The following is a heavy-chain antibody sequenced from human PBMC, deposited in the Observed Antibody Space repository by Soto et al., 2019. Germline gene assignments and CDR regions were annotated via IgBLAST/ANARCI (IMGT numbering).Heavy chain of an antibody. J-gene: IGHJ6*02. D-gene: IGHD3-3*01. CDR3: ASQRGTRDFWSGYTYYYGMDV. V-gene: IGHV4-34*01. CDR1: GGSFSGYY. Sequence: SETLSLTCAVYGGSFSGYYWSWIRQPPGKGLEWIGEINHSGSTNYNPSLKSRVTISVDTSKNQFSLKLSSVTAADTAVYYGASQRGTRDFWSGYTYYYGMDVWGQGTTVTVS. CDR2: INHSGST.